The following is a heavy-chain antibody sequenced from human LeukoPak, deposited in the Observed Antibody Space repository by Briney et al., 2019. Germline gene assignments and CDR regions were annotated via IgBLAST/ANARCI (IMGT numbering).Heavy chain of an antibody. Sequence: GGSLRLSCAASGFTFSSYSMNWVRQAPGKGLEWVSSISSSSSYIYYADSVKGRFTISRDNAKNSLYLQMNSLRAEDTAVYYCARGGRWEPPGTRKRLFDYWGQGTLVTVSS. J-gene: IGHJ4*02. D-gene: IGHD1-26*01. V-gene: IGHV3-21*01. CDR1: GFTFSSYS. CDR3: ARGGRWEPPGTRKRLFDY. CDR2: ISSSSSYI.